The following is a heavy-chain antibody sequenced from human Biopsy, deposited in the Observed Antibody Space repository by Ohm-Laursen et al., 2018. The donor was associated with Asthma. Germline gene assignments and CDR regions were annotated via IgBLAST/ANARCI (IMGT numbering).Heavy chain of an antibody. CDR3: ARDVMEWYLPAFDF. CDR2: GGSYYDGGLK. J-gene: IGHJ4*02. CDR1: GFTFSSYA. D-gene: IGHD3-3*01. Sequence: SLRLSCSASGFTFSSYAMHWVRQAPGKGLEWVAVGGSYYDGGLKYYADSVNGRFTVSRDDSKNTLYLQMNSLGPDDTAVYYCARDVMEWYLPAFDFWGQGTLVTVSS. V-gene: IGHV3-30-3*01.